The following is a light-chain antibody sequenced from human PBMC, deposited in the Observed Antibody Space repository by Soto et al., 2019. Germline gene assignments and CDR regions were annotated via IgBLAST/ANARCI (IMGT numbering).Light chain of an antibody. CDR2: GAS. J-gene: IGKJ2*01. V-gene: IGKV3-20*01. Sequence: EIVLTQSPGTLSLSPGDRATLSCRASQSVSSNSLAWYQQKPGQAPRLLIYGASSRATGIPDRFSGSGSGTDLTLTISRLEPEVFAVYYCHQYGVSPGTFGQGTKLEIK. CDR1: QSVSSNS. CDR3: HQYGVSPGT.